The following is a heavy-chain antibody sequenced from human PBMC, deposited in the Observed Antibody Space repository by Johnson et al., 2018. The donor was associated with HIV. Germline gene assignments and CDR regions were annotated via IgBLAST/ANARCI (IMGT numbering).Heavy chain of an antibody. CDR3: AKDLGAYSGYYSSYAFDI. CDR2: ISGSGDNT. D-gene: IGHD3-22*01. J-gene: IGHJ3*02. CDR1: GFTFSSYA. Sequence: VQLVESGGGLVQAGESLGLSCAASGFTFSSYAMNWVRQAPGKGLEWVSLISGSGDNTHYADSVKGRFTISRDNSKNTLYLQINSLRAEDTAIYYCAKDLGAYSGYYSSYAFDIWGQGTMVTVSS. V-gene: IGHV3-23*04.